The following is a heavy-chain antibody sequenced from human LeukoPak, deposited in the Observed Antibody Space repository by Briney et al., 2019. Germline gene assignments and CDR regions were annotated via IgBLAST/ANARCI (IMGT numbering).Heavy chain of an antibody. CDR3: TRPLYSSNCFDP. D-gene: IGHD6-13*01. Sequence: GGSLRLSCAASGFTFSGSAMHWVRQASGKGLEWVGRIRSKSNNYATAYSESVKGWFTISRDDSKNMAYLQLNSLKTEDTAVYYCTRPLYSSNCFDPWGQGTLVTVSS. CDR2: IRSKSNNYAT. V-gene: IGHV3-73*01. CDR1: GFTFSGSA. J-gene: IGHJ5*02.